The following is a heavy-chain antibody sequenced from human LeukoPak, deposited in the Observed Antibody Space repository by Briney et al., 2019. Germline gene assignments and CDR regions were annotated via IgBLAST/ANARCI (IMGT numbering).Heavy chain of an antibody. V-gene: IGHV3-48*04. CDR3: AAYYYGSGSYADAFDI. J-gene: IGHJ3*02. CDR1: GFTFSSYS. D-gene: IGHD3-10*01. Sequence: GGSLRLSCAASGFTFSSYSMNWVRQAPGKGLEWVSYISSSSSTIYYADSVKGRFTISRDNAKNSLYLQMNSLRAEDTAVYYCAAYYYGSGSYADAFDIWGQGTMVTVPS. CDR2: ISSSSSTI.